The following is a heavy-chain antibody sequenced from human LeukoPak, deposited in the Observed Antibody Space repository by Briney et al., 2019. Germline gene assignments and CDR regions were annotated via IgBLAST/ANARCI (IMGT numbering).Heavy chain of an antibody. V-gene: IGHV1-3*01. CDR1: GYTFTTYA. CDR3: ARTTAMVTIFDY. D-gene: IGHD5-18*01. Sequence: GASVKVSCKASGYTFTTYAMHWVRQAPGQRLEWMGWINAGNGNTKYSQKFLGRVTITRDTSASTAYMELSSLSSEDTAVYYCARTTAMVTIFDYWGQGTLVTVSS. J-gene: IGHJ4*02. CDR2: INAGNGNT.